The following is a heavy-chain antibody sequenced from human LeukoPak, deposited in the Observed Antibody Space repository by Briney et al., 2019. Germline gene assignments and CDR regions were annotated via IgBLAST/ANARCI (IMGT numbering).Heavy chain of an antibody. Sequence: ASVKVSCKASGYTFTGYYMHGVRQAPGQGLEWMGWINPNSGGTNYAQKFQGRVTMTRDTSISTAYMELSRLRSDDTAVYYCARESYRITMVRGVIGYWGQGTLVTVSS. CDR3: ARESYRITMVRGVIGY. CDR1: GYTFTGYY. J-gene: IGHJ4*02. V-gene: IGHV1-2*02. D-gene: IGHD3-10*01. CDR2: INPNSGGT.